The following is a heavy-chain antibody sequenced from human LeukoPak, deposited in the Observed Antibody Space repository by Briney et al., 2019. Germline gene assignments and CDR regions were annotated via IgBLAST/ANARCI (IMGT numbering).Heavy chain of an antibody. CDR1: GFTFSSYA. CDR3: ARDKYYDSSGYYFYFDY. D-gene: IGHD3-22*01. CDR2: ISSNGGST. J-gene: IGHJ4*02. V-gene: IGHV3-64*01. Sequence: PGGSLRLSCAASGFTFSSYAMLWVRQAPGKGLEYVSAISSNGGSTYYANSVKGRFTISRDNSENTLYLQMGSLRAEDMAVYYCARDKYYDSSGYYFYFDYWGQGTLVTVSS.